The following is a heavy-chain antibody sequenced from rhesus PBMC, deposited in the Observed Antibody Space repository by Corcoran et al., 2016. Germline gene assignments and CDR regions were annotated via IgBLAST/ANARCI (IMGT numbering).Heavy chain of an antibody. CDR1: GFSLTTSGMG. CDR2: IYWDDDK. Sequence: QVTLKESGPALVKPTQTLTLTCTFSGFSLTTSGMGVGWIRQPPGKALEWLALIYWDDDKRYSTALKSRLTLSKDTSKNQDVLTMTNMDPVDTATYYCARGAGGIAAGDYWGQGVLVTVSS. CDR3: ARGAGGIAAGDY. V-gene: IGHV2-174*01. J-gene: IGHJ4*01. D-gene: IGHD6-31*01.